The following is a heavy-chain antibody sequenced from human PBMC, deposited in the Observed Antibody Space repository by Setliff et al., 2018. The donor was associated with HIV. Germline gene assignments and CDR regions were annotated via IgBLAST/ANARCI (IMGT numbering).Heavy chain of an antibody. J-gene: IGHJ3*02. Sequence: PSETLSLTCTVSGGSLNGYSWSWIRQAAGEGLEWVGRFHATGVTNYSPSLKSRVSMSIDKSKSQFSLKLTSVTAADTAVYYCARHRDGGRLLDRYAFDIWGQGTMVTVSS. CDR1: GGSLNGYS. CDR2: FHATGVT. CDR3: ARHRDGGRLLDRYAFDI. V-gene: IGHV4-4*07. D-gene: IGHD1-26*01.